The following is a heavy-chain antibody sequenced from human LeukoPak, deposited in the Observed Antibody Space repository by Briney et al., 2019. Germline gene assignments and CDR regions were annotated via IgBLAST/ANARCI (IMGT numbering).Heavy chain of an antibody. J-gene: IGHJ3*02. Sequence: GASVKVSCKASGGTFSSYAISWVRQAPGQGLEWMGRIIPILGIANYAQKFQGRVTITADKSTSTAYMELSSLRSEDTAVYYCAREGITMIVVASLGRAFDIWGQGTMVTVSS. D-gene: IGHD3-22*01. V-gene: IGHV1-69*04. CDR1: GGTFSSYA. CDR2: IIPILGIA. CDR3: AREGITMIVVASLGRAFDI.